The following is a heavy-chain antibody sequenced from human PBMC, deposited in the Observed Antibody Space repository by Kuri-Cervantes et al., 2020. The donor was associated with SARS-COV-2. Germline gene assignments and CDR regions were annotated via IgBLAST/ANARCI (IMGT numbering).Heavy chain of an antibody. CDR3: AGEYGSGSYSPDYYYGMDV. CDR1: GFTFSSYG. Sequence: SLKISCAASGFTFSSYGMHWVRQAPGKGLEWVAVISYEGSNQYSADAVKGRFTISRDNSNNTLYLQMDSVRAEDTAVYYCAGEYGSGSYSPDYYYGMDVWGQGTTVTVSS. CDR2: ISYEGSNQ. D-gene: IGHD3-10*01. V-gene: IGHV3-30*03. J-gene: IGHJ6*02.